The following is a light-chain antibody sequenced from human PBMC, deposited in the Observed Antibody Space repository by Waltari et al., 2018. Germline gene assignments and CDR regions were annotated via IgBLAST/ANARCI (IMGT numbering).Light chain of an antibody. CDR3: AAWDDSLSWV. J-gene: IGLJ3*02. CDR1: SSNIGSNS. CDR2: RNN. V-gene: IGLV1-47*01. Sequence: QSVLPPPPSPSGTPGKRVPISCSGSSSNIGSNSLSWYQPLPGTAPQLLIYRNNQRPSGVPDRFSGSKSGTSASLAISGLRSEDEADYYCAAWDDSLSWVFGEGTKLTVL.